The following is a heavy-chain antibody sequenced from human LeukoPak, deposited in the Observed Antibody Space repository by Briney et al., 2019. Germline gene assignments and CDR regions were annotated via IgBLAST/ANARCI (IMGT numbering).Heavy chain of an antibody. CDR1: GYTFTGYY. J-gene: IGHJ3*02. V-gene: IGHV1-2*06. CDR2: INPNSGGT. CDR3: ARPVFWVAVAGHDAFDI. D-gene: IGHD6-19*01. Sequence: ASVKVSCKASGYTFTGYYMQWVRQAPGQGLEWMGRINPNSGGTNYAQKFQGRVTMTRDTSISTAYMELSRLRSDDTAVYYCARPVFWVAVAGHDAFDIWGQGTMVTVSS.